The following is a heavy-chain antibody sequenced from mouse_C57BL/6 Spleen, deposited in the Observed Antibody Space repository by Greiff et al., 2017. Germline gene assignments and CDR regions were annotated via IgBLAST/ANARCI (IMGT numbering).Heavy chain of an antibody. Sequence: QVQLQQPGAELVRPGSSVKLSCKASGYTFTSYWMDWVKQRPGQGLEWIGNIYPSDSEPHSNQKFKDKATLTVDKSSSTAYMQLSSLTSEDSSVYYCARGDGNYDYWGQGTTLTVSS. D-gene: IGHD2-1*01. V-gene: IGHV1-61*01. CDR2: IYPSDSEP. J-gene: IGHJ2*01. CDR3: ARGDGNYDY. CDR1: GYTFTSYW.